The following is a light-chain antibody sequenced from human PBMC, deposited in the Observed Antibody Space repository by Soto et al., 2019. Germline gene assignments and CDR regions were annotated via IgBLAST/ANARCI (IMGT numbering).Light chain of an antibody. Sequence: EIVMTQSPATLSVSPGERATLSCRASQSVSSNLAWYQQKPGQAPRLLIYGASTRATGIPARFSGSGSETEFTLTISSRQSEDFEVYYCQQYNNWLRTFGQGTKVEI. J-gene: IGKJ1*01. CDR2: GAS. CDR1: QSVSSN. V-gene: IGKV3-15*01. CDR3: QQYNNWLRT.